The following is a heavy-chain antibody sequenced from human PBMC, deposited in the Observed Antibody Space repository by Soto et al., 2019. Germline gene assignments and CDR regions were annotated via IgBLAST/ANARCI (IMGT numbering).Heavy chain of an antibody. CDR1: GLTFSSYW. CDR2: INSDGSST. J-gene: IGHJ5*02. CDR3: TRDSNLGFDP. Sequence: TGGSLRLSCAASGLTFSSYWMHWVRQTPGKGLVWVSHINSDGSSTSYADSVKGRFTISRDNAKNTLYLQMNSLRAEDTAVYYCTRDSNLGFDPWGQGTLVTVSS. V-gene: IGHV3-74*01. D-gene: IGHD7-27*01.